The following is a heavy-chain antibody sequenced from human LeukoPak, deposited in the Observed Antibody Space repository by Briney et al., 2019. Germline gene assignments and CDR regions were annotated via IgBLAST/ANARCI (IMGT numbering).Heavy chain of an antibody. CDR1: GYSISSGHY. D-gene: IGHD3-10*01. CDR2: INHSGST. V-gene: IGHV4-38-2*02. Sequence: PSETLSLTCTVSGYSISSGHYWSWIRQPPGKGLEWIGEINHSGSTNYNPSLKSRVTISVDTSKNQFSLKLSSVTAADTAVYYCARGQVLLWFGELGRWGQGTLVTVSS. J-gene: IGHJ4*02. CDR3: ARGQVLLWFGELGR.